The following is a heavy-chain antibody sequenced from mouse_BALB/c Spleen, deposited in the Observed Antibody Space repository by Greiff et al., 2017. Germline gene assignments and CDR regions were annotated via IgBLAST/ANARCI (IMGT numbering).Heavy chain of an antibody. D-gene: IGHD1-1*01. CDR2: IYPGDGDT. J-gene: IGHJ4*01. V-gene: IGHV1-80*01. Sequence: VQLQQSGAELVRPGSSVKISCKASGYAFSSYWMNWVKQRPGQGLEWIGQIYPGDGDTNYNGKFKGKATLTADKSSSTAYMQLSSLTSEDSAVYFCARTGSSYSMDYWGQGTTVTVSS. CDR1: GYAFSSYW. CDR3: ARTGSSYSMDY.